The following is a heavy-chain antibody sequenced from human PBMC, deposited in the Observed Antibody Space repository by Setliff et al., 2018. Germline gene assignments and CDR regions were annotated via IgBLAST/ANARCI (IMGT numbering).Heavy chain of an antibody. J-gene: IGHJ4*02. CDR3: RVWVDMIEVDS. CDR2: INHSGSP. V-gene: IGHV4-34*01. CDR1: GESFSNNY. Sequence: PSETLSLTCSVYGESFSNNYCSWIRQSPGKGLEWIGEINHTGSPNWIGEINHSGSPNYNPSLKSRVTMSVDTSKNQFSLKLTSVTAADTAVYYCRVWVDMIEVDSWAQGTLVTVSS. D-gene: IGHD3-22*01.